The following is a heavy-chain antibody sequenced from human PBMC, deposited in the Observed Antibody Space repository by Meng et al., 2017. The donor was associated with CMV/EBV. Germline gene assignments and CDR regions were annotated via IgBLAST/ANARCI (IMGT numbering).Heavy chain of an antibody. CDR2: IYYSGST. CDR1: GGSICSGDYY. J-gene: IGHJ4*02. CDR3: ARVMGPNRTPYYFDY. V-gene: IGHV4-30-4*08. D-gene: IGHD1-14*01. Sequence: QSQQSGPELRNPSRPQYLSCTVSGGSICSGDYYWSCIRQPPGKGLEWIGYIYYSGSTYYNPSLKSRVTISVDTSKNQFSLKLSSVTAADTAVYYCARVMGPNRTPYYFDYWGQGTLVTVSS.